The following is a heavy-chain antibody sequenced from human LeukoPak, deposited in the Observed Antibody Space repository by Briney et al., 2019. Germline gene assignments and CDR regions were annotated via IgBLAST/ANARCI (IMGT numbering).Heavy chain of an antibody. D-gene: IGHD6-19*01. V-gene: IGHV4-59*01. J-gene: IGHJ6*02. CDR1: GGSLSSYY. CDR3: ARSSGPYYYYGMDV. CDR2: IYYSGST. Sequence: SETLSLTCTVSGGSLSSYYCSWIRQPPGKRLEWIGYIYYSGSTNYNPSLKSRVTISVDTSKNQFSLKLSSVTAADTAVYYCARSSGPYYYYGMDVWGQGTTVTVSS.